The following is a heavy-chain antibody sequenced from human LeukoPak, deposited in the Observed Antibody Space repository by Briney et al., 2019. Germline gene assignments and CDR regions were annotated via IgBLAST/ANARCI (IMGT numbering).Heavy chain of an antibody. J-gene: IGHJ4*02. CDR2: IYYSGST. V-gene: IGHV4-39*01. D-gene: IGHD3-22*01. CDR3: ARLEDYYDSSGYSH. CDR1: GGSISSSSYY. Sequence: SETLSLTYTVSGGSISSSSYYWGWIRQPPGKGLEWIGSIYYSGSTYYNPSLKSQVTISVDTSKNQFSLKLSSVTAADTAVYYCARLEDYYDSSGYSHWGQGTLVTVSS.